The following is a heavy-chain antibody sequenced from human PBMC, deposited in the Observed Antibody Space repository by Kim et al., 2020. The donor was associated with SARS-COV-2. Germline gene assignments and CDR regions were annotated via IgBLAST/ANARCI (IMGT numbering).Heavy chain of an antibody. Sequence: RGSLRLSCAASGFTFSSYAMHWVRQAPGKGLEWVAVISYDGSNKYYADSVKGRFTISRDNSKNTLYLQMNSLRAEDTAVYYCARDLGHLLRYFDWSTKRNPDYWGQGTLVTVSS. J-gene: IGHJ4*02. D-gene: IGHD3-9*01. CDR2: ISYDGSNK. CDR1: GFTFSSYA. V-gene: IGHV3-30*04. CDR3: ARDLGHLLRYFDWSTKRNPDY.